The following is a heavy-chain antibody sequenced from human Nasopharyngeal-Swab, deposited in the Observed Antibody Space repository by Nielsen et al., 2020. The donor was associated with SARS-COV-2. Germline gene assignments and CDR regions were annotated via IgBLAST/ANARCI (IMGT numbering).Heavy chain of an antibody. Sequence: SVKVSCKASGGTISSYAISWVRQAPGHGLEWMGRIIPVLGITTYAQKFEGRVTITADKSTSTAYMELSSLRSEDTAVYYCARDLDTAMVREYGMDVWGQGTTVTVSS. V-gene: IGHV1-69*04. CDR3: ARDLDTAMVREYGMDV. J-gene: IGHJ6*02. CDR2: IIPVLGIT. CDR1: GGTISSYA. D-gene: IGHD5-18*01.